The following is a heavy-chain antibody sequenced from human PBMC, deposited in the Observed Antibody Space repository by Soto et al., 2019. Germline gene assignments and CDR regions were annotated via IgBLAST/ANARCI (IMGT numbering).Heavy chain of an antibody. CDR1: GGSISSGGYY. CDR2: IYYSGST. Sequence: SETLSLTCTVSGGSISSGGYYGSWIRQHPGKGLEWIGYIYYSGSTYYNPSLKSRVTISVDTSKNQFSLKLSSVTAADTAVYYCARYSSYNWFDPWGQGTLVTVSS. CDR3: ARYSSYNWFDP. V-gene: IGHV4-31*03. J-gene: IGHJ5*02. D-gene: IGHD4-4*01.